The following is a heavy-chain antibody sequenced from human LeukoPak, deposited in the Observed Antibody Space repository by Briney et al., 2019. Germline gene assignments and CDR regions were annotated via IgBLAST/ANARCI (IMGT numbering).Heavy chain of an antibody. J-gene: IGHJ4*02. CDR3: AKDPASYEYYFDY. V-gene: IGHV3-23*01. Sequence: PGGSLRLSCAASGFTFSGYAMSWVRQAPGKGLEWVSSISASAGTTYYADSVKGRFTISRDNSKNTLDLRMNSLRAEDTAVYYCAKDPASYEYYFDYWGQGTLVTVSS. CDR2: ISASAGTT. CDR1: GFTFSGYA. D-gene: IGHD5-12*01.